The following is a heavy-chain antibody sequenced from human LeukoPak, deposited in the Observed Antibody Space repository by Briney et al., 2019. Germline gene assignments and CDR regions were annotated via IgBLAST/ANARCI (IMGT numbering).Heavy chain of an antibody. D-gene: IGHD5-12*01. CDR1: GYTFTSYG. V-gene: IGHV1-18*01. J-gene: IGHJ4*02. CDR2: ISAYNGNT. Sequence: ASVKVSRKSSGYTFTSYGISWVRQAPGQGLDWMGWISAYNGNTNYAQKLQGRVTMTTDTSTSTAYMELRSLRSDDTAVYYCPRDRDGYNPQDHWGQGPLVTVSS. CDR3: PRDRDGYNPQDH.